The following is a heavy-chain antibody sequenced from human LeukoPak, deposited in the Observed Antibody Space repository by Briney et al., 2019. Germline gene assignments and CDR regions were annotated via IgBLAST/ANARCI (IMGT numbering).Heavy chain of an antibody. CDR3: AKGGERFLEWLSSLIPIFDY. V-gene: IGHV3-23*01. CDR2: ISGSGGST. D-gene: IGHD3-3*01. Sequence: PGGSLRLSCAASGFTFSSYAMSWVRQAPGKGLEWVSAISGSGGSTYYADSVKGRFTISRDNSKNTLYLQMNSLRAEDTAVYYCAKGGERFLEWLSSLIPIFDYWGQGTLVTVSS. CDR1: GFTFSSYA. J-gene: IGHJ4*02.